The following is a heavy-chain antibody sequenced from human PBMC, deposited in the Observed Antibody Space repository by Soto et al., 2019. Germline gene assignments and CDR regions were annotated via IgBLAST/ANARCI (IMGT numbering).Heavy chain of an antibody. CDR2: IYYSGST. CDR3: ARAFRPLGIFGVVIMPYYFDY. Sequence: QVQLQESGPGLVKPSQTLSLTCTVSGGSISSGDYYWSWIRQPPGKGLEWIGYIYYSGSTSYNPSLKSRVTISVDPAKNQFSLKLSSVTAADTAVYYCARAFRPLGIFGVVIMPYYFDYWGQGTLVTVSS. J-gene: IGHJ4*02. CDR1: GGSISSGDYY. D-gene: IGHD3-3*01. V-gene: IGHV4-30-4*01.